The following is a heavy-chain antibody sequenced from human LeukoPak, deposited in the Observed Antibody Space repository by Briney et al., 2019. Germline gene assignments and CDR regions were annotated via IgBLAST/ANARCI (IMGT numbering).Heavy chain of an antibody. Sequence: PGGSLRLSCAASGFTFSSYAISWVRQAPGKGLEWVSGISESGGSTYYADSVKGRFTISRDNSKNTLYLQMNSLRAEDTAVYYCARDNMFHLDYWGQGTLVTVSS. D-gene: IGHD3-10*02. V-gene: IGHV3-23*01. J-gene: IGHJ4*02. CDR1: GFTFSSYA. CDR2: ISESGGST. CDR3: ARDNMFHLDY.